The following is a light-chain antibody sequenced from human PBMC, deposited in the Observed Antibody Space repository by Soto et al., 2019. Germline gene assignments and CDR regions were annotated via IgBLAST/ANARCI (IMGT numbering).Light chain of an antibody. CDR1: QTVRNNY. V-gene: IGKV3-20*01. CDR3: QYYGTSPKP. J-gene: IGKJ1*01. CDR2: GAS. Sequence: EFILSQSPGTLSLSHGERATLSCRASQTVRNNYLAWYQQKPGQAPRLLIYGASSRATGIPDRFSGSGSGTDFTLTISRLEPEDFAVYYCQYYGTSPKPFGQGTKVDIK.